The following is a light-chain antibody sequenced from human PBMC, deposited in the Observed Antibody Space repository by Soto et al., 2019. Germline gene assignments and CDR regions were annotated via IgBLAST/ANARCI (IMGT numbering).Light chain of an antibody. CDR1: RSDIGAYNF. CDR2: DVN. CDR3: TSWTTSTTMI. J-gene: IGLJ2*01. V-gene: IGLV2-14*03. Sequence: QSALTQPASVSGSPGQSITISCTGTRSDIGAYNFVSWYQQHPGEVPKLILYDVNVRPSGVSNRFSGSKSGNTASLPISGLQAEDEADYYCTSWTTSTTMIFGGGTKVTVL.